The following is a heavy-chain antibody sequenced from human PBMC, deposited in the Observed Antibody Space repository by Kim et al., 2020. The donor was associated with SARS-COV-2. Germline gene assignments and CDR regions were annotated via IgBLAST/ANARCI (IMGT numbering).Heavy chain of an antibody. V-gene: IGHV3-33*01. CDR1: GFTFSSYG. J-gene: IGHJ6*02. CDR2: IWYDGSNK. D-gene: IGHD6-13*01. Sequence: GGSLRLSCAASGFTFSSYGMHWVRQAPGKGLEWVAVIWYDGSNKYYADSVKGRFTISRDNSKNTLYLQMNSLRAEDTAVYYCARGERWQQLVFALMDVWGQGTTVTVSS. CDR3: ARGERWQQLVFALMDV.